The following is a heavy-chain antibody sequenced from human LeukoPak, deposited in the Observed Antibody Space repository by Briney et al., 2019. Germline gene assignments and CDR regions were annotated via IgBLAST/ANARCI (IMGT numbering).Heavy chain of an antibody. V-gene: IGHV1-18*04. D-gene: IGHD3/OR15-3a*01. CDR3: ARDWAGYDFKGLNWFDP. J-gene: IGHJ5*02. CDR1: GYTFTSYG. CDR2: INAYNGNT. Sequence: ASVKVSCKGSGYTFTSYGISWVRQAPGQGLEWMGWINAYNGNTNYAQKLQGRVTMTTDTSTSKVYMELRSLRSDGTAVYFCARDWAGYDFKGLNWFDPWGEGTLVTVSS.